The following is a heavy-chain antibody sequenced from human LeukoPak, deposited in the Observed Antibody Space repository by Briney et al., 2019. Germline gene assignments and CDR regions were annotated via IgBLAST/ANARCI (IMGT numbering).Heavy chain of an antibody. V-gene: IGHV1-3*01. CDR3: ARNKWFGELPFDY. Sequence: ASVKVSCKASGYSFTSYAMHWVRQAPGQRLEWLGWINAGNGNTKYSQKFQGRVTITRDTSASTAYMELSSLRSEDTAVYYCARNKWFGELPFDYWGQGTLVTVSS. J-gene: IGHJ4*02. D-gene: IGHD3-10*01. CDR1: GYSFTSYA. CDR2: INAGNGNT.